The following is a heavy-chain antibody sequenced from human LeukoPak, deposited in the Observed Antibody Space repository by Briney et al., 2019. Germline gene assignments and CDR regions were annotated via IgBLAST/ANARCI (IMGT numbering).Heavy chain of an antibody. Sequence: SETLSLTCTVSGGSISSSSYYWGWIRQPPGKGLEWIGSIYYSGSTYYNPSLKSRVTISVDTSKNQFSLQLSSVTAADTAVYYCARSFGSGYYTSTGWFDPWGQGTLVTVSS. CDR3: ARSFGSGYYTSTGWFDP. V-gene: IGHV4-39*01. CDR1: GGSISSSSYY. D-gene: IGHD3-3*01. J-gene: IGHJ5*02. CDR2: IYYSGST.